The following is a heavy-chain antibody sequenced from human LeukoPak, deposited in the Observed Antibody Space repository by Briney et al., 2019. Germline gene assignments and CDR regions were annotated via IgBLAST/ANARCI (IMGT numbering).Heavy chain of an antibody. V-gene: IGHV1-69*13. D-gene: IGHD1-26*01. CDR1: GGTFSSYA. CDR3: ASLVVGASYFDY. CDR2: IIPIFGTA. Sequence: GASVKVSCKASGGTFSSYAISWVRQAPGQGLEWMGGIIPIFGTANYAQKFQGRVTITADESTSTAYMELSSLRSEDTAVYYCASLVVGASYFDYWGQGTLVTVSS. J-gene: IGHJ4*02.